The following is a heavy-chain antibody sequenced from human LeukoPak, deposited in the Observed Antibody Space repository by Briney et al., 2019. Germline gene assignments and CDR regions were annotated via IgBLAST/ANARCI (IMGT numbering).Heavy chain of an antibody. CDR2: ISSSSYI. Sequence: GGSLRLSCAASGFTFSSYSMNWVRQAPGKGLEWVSSISSSSYIYYADSVKGRFTISRDNAKNSLYLQMNSLRAEDTAVYYCARGRAAAGSASDYWGQGSLVTVSS. D-gene: IGHD6-13*01. CDR1: GFTFSSYS. CDR3: ARGRAAAGSASDY. V-gene: IGHV3-21*01. J-gene: IGHJ4*02.